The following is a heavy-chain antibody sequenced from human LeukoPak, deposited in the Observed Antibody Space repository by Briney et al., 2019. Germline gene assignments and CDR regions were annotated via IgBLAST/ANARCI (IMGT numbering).Heavy chain of an antibody. CDR1: GFTLSSNY. CDR2: IYSGGST. CDR3: ASWGIVVNATGDWFDP. D-gene: IGHD2-21*01. Sequence: GGSLRLSCAAPGFTLSSNYMRWVRQAPGKGLEWVSVIYSGGSTYYADSVKGRCTISRDNSKNTLYLQMNSLRAEDTGVYYCASWGIVVNATGDWFDPWGQGTLVTVSS. V-gene: IGHV3-53*01. J-gene: IGHJ5*02.